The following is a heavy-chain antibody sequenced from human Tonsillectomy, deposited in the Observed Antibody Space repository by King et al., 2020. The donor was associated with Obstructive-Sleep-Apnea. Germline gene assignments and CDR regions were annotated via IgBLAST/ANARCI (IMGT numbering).Heavy chain of an antibody. CDR2: MNPYSVNT. CDR3: AGRVGQYVSGNYWAY. V-gene: IGHV1-8*01. Sequence: VQLVESGAEVKKPGASVRVSCKASGYIFTDYDINWVRQATGQGLEWMGWMNPYSVNTGYAQTFQGRVTMTRNTSISTDYMELTNLRSEDTAVYYCAGRVGQYVSGNYWAYWGQGTPVTVSS. J-gene: IGHJ4*02. D-gene: IGHD3-10*01. CDR1: GYIFTDYD.